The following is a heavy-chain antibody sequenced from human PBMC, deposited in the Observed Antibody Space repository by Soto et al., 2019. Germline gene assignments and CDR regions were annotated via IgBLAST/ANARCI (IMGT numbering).Heavy chain of an antibody. CDR3: ARRIDIIVATMYDY. CDR1: GGSISSSSYY. V-gene: IGHV4-39*01. D-gene: IGHD5-12*01. CDR2: IYYSGST. Sequence: PSETLSLTCTVSGGSISSSSYYWGWIRQPPGKGLEWIGSIYYSGSTYYNPSLKSRVTISVDTSKNQFSLKLSSVTAADTAVYYCARRIDIIVATMYDYWGQGDLVTVSS. J-gene: IGHJ4*02.